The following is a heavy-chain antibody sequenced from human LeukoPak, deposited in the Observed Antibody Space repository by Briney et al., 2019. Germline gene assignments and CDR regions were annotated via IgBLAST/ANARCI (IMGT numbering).Heavy chain of an antibody. D-gene: IGHD3-22*01. CDR1: GFTSSSYG. V-gene: IGHV3-48*04. J-gene: IGHJ4*02. CDR3: ARETYYYDSSTYFRATDY. CDR2: ISSSSSTI. Sequence: GGSLRLSCAASGFTSSSYGMNWVRQAPGKGLEWVSYISSSSSTIYYADSVKGRFTISRDNAKNSLYLQMNSLSAEDTAVYYCARETYYYDSSTYFRATDYWGQGTLVTVSS.